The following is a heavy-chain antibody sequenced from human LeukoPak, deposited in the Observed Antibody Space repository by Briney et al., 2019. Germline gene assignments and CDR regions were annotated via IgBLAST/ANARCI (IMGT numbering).Heavy chain of an antibody. CDR1: GGSISSYY. Sequence: SETLSLTCTVSGGSISSYYWSWIRQPPGKGLEWIGYIYYSGSTNYNPSLKSRVTISVDTSKNQFSLKLSSVTAADTAVYYCARDRGLLWFGDLYYYYMDVWGKGTTVTVSS. CDR2: IYYSGST. V-gene: IGHV4-59*01. CDR3: ARDRGLLWFGDLYYYYMDV. D-gene: IGHD3-10*01. J-gene: IGHJ6*03.